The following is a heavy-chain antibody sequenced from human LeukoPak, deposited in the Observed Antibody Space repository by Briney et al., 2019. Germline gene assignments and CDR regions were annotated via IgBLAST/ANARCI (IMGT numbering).Heavy chain of an antibody. Sequence: AASVEDSCRASGYTFTSYGISWVRQAPGQGLEWMGWISAYNGNTNYGQKLQGRVTMTTDTSTSTAYMELRSLRSDDTAVYYCARDGVMRDIVVVPAAPYNWFDPWGQGTLVTVSS. D-gene: IGHD2-2*01. J-gene: IGHJ5*02. CDR3: ARDGVMRDIVVVPAAPYNWFDP. V-gene: IGHV1-18*01. CDR1: GYTFTSYG. CDR2: ISAYNGNT.